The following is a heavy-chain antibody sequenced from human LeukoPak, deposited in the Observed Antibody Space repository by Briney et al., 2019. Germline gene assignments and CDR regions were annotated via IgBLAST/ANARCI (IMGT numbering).Heavy chain of an antibody. Sequence: SETLSLTCAVYGGSFSGYYWSWIRQPPGKGLKWIGEINHSGSTNYNPSLKSRVTISVDTSKNQFSLKLSSVTAADTAVYYCARRGRLGYCTNGVCYLGPYRSLYYFDYWGQGTLVTVSS. CDR3: ARRGRLGYCTNGVCYLGPYRSLYYFDY. CDR2: INHSGST. CDR1: GGSFSGYY. J-gene: IGHJ4*02. D-gene: IGHD2-8*01. V-gene: IGHV4-34*01.